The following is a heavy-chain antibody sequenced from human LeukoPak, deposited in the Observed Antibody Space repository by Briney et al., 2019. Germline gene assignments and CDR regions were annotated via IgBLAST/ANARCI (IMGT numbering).Heavy chain of an antibody. CDR2: ITSSSSYV. CDR3: ARGFLSSSSGIDY. Sequence: GGALRLSCAASGFTFTSYTMTWVRQTPGKGLEWVSSITSSSSYVYYADSVKGRFTISRDNAKNSLYLQMNSLRAEDTAVYYCARGFLSSSSGIDYWGQGTLVTVSS. D-gene: IGHD6-6*01. J-gene: IGHJ4*02. V-gene: IGHV3-21*01. CDR1: GFTFTSYT.